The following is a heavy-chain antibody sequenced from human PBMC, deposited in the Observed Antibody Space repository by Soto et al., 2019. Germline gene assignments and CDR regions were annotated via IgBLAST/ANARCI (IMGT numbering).Heavy chain of an antibody. CDR2: ISYDGSNK. CDR1: GITFSSYC. J-gene: IGHJ4*02. CDR3: AKDRAFRSAQLVLSVFDY. Sequence: LILSCAASGITFSSYCMHLVRQAPGKGLEWVAVISYDGSNKYYADSVKGRFTISRDNSKNTLYLQMNSLRAEDTAVYYCAKDRAFRSAQLVLSVFDYWGQGTLVTVSS. V-gene: IGHV3-30*18. D-gene: IGHD6-13*01.